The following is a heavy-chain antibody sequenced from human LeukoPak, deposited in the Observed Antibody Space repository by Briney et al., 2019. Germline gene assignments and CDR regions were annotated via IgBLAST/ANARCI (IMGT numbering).Heavy chain of an antibody. Sequence: GSLRLSCAASGFTFSSFAMSWFRQPPGKGLEWIGYIYSTGTTNYNPSLKSRVTISVDTSKNQFSLRLTSVTAADTAVYYCARDGPIGPWGQGTLVTVSS. CDR1: GFTFSSFA. V-gene: IGHV4-59*01. J-gene: IGHJ4*02. CDR3: ARDGPIGP. D-gene: IGHD2-15*01. CDR2: IYSTGTT.